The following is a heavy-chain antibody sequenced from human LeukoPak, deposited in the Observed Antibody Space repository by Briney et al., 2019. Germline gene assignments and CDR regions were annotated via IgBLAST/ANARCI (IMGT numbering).Heavy chain of an antibody. Sequence: PGGSLRLSCAASGFTFSSYEMNWVRQAPGKGLEWVANIKQDGSEKNYVDSVKGRFTISRDNAKNSLYLQMNSLRAEDTAVYYCARRGSGYDLVGYFDYWGQGTLVTVSS. V-gene: IGHV3-7*01. D-gene: IGHD5-12*01. CDR1: GFTFSSYE. CDR2: IKQDGSEK. J-gene: IGHJ4*02. CDR3: ARRGSGYDLVGYFDY.